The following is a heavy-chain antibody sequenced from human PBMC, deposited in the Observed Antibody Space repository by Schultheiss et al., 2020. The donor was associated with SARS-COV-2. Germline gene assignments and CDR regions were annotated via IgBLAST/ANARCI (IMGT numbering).Heavy chain of an antibody. Sequence: SETLSLTCAVYGGSFSGYYWSWIRQPPGKGLEWIGEINHSGSTNYNPSLKSRVTISVDTSKNQFSLKLSSVTAADTAVYYCARHSRIAARPHAFDIWGQGTMVTVSS. CDR2: INHSGST. CDR3: ARHSRIAARPHAFDI. V-gene: IGHV4-34*01. D-gene: IGHD6-6*01. CDR1: GGSFSGYY. J-gene: IGHJ3*02.